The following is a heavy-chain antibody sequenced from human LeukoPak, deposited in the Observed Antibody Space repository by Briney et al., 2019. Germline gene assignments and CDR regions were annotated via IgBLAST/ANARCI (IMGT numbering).Heavy chain of an antibody. CDR1: GGSFSGYY. CDR3: ARRLRAESDASPDNWIGP. V-gene: IGHV4-34*01. Sequence: SETLSLTCAVYGGSFSGYYWSWIRRPPGKGLEWSGEINHSGSTNYNPSLKSRVTISVDTSKNQFSLTLHSVTAADTAVYYCARRLRAESDASPDNWIGPWGQGALVTVSS. CDR2: INHSGST. J-gene: IGHJ5*02. D-gene: IGHD3-16*01.